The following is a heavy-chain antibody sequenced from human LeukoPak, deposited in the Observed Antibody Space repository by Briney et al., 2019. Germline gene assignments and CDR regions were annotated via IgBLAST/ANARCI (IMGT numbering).Heavy chain of an antibody. J-gene: IGHJ4*02. D-gene: IGHD4-23*01. Sequence: SETLSLTCTVSGGSISSGDYYWSWIRQPPGKGLEWIGYIHYSGSTYYNPSLKSRVTISVDTSKNQFSLKLSSVTAADTAVYYCARPAWTDNSGGYWGQGTLVTVSS. CDR3: ARPAWTDNSGGY. V-gene: IGHV4-30-4*01. CDR1: GGSISSGDYY. CDR2: IHYSGST.